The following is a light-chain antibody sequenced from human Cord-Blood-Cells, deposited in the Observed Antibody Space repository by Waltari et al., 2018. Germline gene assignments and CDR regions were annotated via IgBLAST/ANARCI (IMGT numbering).Light chain of an antibody. CDR1: SSDVGGYNY. V-gene: IGLV2-14*01. CDR2: EVS. CDR3: SSYTSSSTLDVV. Sequence: QSALTQPASVSGSPGHSITIPCTGPSSDVGGYNYVSWYQQHPGKAPNLMIYEVSNRPSGVSNRFSGSKSGNTASLTISGLQAEDEADYYCSSYTSSSTLDVVFGGGTKLTVL. J-gene: IGLJ2*01.